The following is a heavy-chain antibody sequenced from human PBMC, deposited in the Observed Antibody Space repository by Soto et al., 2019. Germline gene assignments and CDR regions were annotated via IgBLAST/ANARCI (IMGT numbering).Heavy chain of an antibody. CDR1: GGSISGYY. CDR2: VYYSGST. J-gene: IGHJ2*01. Sequence: SETLSLTCTVSGGSISGYYWSWIRQPPGKGLEWIGYVYYSGSTTYNPSLKSRVTISADTSKNQFSLKLSSVTAADTAVYYCARDEGVLGNWYFDLWGRGTLVTVSS. D-gene: IGHD7-27*01. V-gene: IGHV4-59*12. CDR3: ARDEGVLGNWYFDL.